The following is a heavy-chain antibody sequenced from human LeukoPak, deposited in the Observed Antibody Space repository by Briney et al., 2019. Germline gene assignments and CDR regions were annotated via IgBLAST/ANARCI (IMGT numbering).Heavy chain of an antibody. J-gene: IGHJ4*02. D-gene: IGHD6-13*01. CDR1: GGTFSSYA. V-gene: IGHV1-69*13. Sequence: SVKVSCKASGGTFSSYAISWVRQAPGQGLGWMGGIIPIFGTANYAQKFQGRVTITADESTSTAYMELSSLRSGDTAVYYCARGPGIAAAGTDYWGQGTLVTVSS. CDR2: IIPIFGTA. CDR3: ARGPGIAAAGTDY.